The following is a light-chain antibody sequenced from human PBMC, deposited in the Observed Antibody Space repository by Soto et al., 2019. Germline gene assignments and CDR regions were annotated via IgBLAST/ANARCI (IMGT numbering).Light chain of an antibody. CDR2: AAS. CDR3: QQYNSYS. CDR1: QGIRND. Sequence: IQMAQSTSSLSASVGDRVTITCRASQGIRNDLGWYQQKPGKAPKLLIYAASSLQSGVPSRFSGSGSGTEFTLTISSLQPDDFATYYYQQYNSYSFGQGTKVEIK. V-gene: IGKV1-17*01. J-gene: IGKJ1*01.